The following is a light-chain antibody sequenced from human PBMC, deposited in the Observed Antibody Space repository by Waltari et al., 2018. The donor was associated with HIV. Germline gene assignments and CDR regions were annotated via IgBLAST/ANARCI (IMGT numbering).Light chain of an antibody. J-gene: IGLJ2*01. V-gene: IGLV1-40*01. Sequence: VLTQPPSVSGAPGQRVNISCAGRASHIGADYRVPWYRPFPGSAPKPLIFANTFRPSGVPDRFSGSRSGTSASLAISGLQTEDEADYFCQSYDKFLSAWIFGGGTRVTVL. CDR1: ASHIGADYR. CDR3: QSYDKFLSAWI. CDR2: ANT.